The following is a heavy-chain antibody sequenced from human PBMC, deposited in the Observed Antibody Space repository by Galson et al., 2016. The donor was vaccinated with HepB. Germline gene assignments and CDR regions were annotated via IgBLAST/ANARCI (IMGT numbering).Heavy chain of an antibody. V-gene: IGHV3-30*03. CDR2: ISFNEDKT. J-gene: IGHJ6*02. Sequence: SLRLSCAASEFTFRNYGMHWVRPPPGKGLQWVAAISFNEDKTFYLDSVSGRFTVSRDSSKNTLYLQLNTLRPDDTAVYFCARGDYGSSFYYGRDIWGQGTTVTVSS. CDR3: ARGDYGSSFYYGRDI. CDR1: EFTFRNYG. D-gene: IGHD4-17*01.